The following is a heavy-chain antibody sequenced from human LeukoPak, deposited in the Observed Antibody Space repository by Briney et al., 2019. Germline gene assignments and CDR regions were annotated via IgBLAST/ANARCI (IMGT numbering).Heavy chain of an antibody. CDR3: ARLSGPYYFDY. D-gene: IGHD2/OR15-2a*01. CDR1: GFALTTTDMR. Sequence: SGPTLVNPTQTLTLTCTFSGFALTTTDMRVSWIRQPPGKALEWLARIDWDDDKYYNTSLKTRLTISKDTSKNQVVLTMTNMDPVDTATYYCARLSGPYYFDYWGQGTLVTVSS. CDR2: IDWDDDK. J-gene: IGHJ4*02. V-gene: IGHV2-70*04.